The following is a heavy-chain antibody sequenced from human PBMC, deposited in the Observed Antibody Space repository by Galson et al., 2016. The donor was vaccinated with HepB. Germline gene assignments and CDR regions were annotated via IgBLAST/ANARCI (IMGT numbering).Heavy chain of an antibody. V-gene: IGHV3-15*01. D-gene: IGHD6-19*01. J-gene: IGHJ4*02. CDR2: IMSTPDGGTT. Sequence: SLRLSCAASGFTFSSYWMTWVRQAPGKGLEWVGHIMSTPDGGTTEYAAPVKGRFTISRDDSKSEVFLQMDSLTTEDTALYYCSTDVPSDWYDYWGQGTQVTVSS. CDR1: GFTFSSYW. CDR3: STDVPSDWYDY.